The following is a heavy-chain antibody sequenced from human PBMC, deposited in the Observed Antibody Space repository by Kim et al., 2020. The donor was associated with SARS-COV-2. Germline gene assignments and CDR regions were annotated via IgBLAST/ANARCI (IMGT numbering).Heavy chain of an antibody. D-gene: IGHD3-3*01. CDR2: IYYSGST. CDR3: ARVFGIWSGYSQYYFDY. CDR1: GGSISSGGYY. Sequence: SETLSLTCTVSGGSISSGGYYWSWIRQHPGKGLEWIGYIYYSGSTYYNPSLKSRVTISVDTSKNQFSLKLSSVTAADTAVYYCARVFGIWSGYSQYYFDYWGQGTLVTVSS. V-gene: IGHV4-31*03. J-gene: IGHJ4*02.